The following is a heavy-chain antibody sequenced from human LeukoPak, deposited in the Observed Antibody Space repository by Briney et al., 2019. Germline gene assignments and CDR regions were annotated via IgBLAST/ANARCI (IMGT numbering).Heavy chain of an antibody. V-gene: IGHV3-30*04. CDR2: ISYDGSNK. D-gene: IGHD3-22*01. Sequence: GGSLRLSCAASGFTFSSYAMHWVRQAPGKGLEWVAVISYDGSNKYYADSVKGRFTIFRDNSKNTLYLQMNSLRAEDTAVYYCAKGEKGLIVVVILDYWGQGTLVTVSS. J-gene: IGHJ4*02. CDR1: GFTFSSYA. CDR3: AKGEKGLIVVVILDY.